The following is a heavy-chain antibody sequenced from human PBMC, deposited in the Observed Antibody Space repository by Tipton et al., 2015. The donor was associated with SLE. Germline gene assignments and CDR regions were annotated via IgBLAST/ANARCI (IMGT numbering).Heavy chain of an antibody. Sequence: TLSLTCAVYGGSFSGYYWSWIRQPPGKGLEWIGEINHSGSTNYNPSLKSRVTISVDTSKNQFSLRLSSVTAADTAVYYCARGNMKQWLADYWGQGTLVTVSS. J-gene: IGHJ4*02. V-gene: IGHV4-34*01. CDR2: INHSGST. CDR1: GGSFSGYY. D-gene: IGHD6-19*01. CDR3: ARGNMKQWLADY.